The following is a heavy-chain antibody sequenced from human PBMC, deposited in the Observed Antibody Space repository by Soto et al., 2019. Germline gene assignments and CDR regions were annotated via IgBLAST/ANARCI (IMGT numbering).Heavy chain of an antibody. CDR1: GGTFSSYA. J-gene: IGHJ6*02. CDR3: ARGKQQLDYYYYYGMDV. V-gene: IGHV1-69*01. D-gene: IGHD6-13*01. Sequence: QVQLVQSGAEVKKPGSSVKVSCKASGGTFSSYAISWVRQAPGQGLEWMGGIIPIFGTGNYAQKFQGRVTITADECTSTAYMELSSLRSEDTAVYYCARGKQQLDYYYYYGMDVWGQGTTVTVSS. CDR2: IIPIFGTG.